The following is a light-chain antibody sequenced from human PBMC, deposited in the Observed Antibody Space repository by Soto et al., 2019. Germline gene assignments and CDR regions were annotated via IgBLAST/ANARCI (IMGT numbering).Light chain of an antibody. CDR1: QSVSSN. CDR3: QQYNNWPPGT. Sequence: EIVRTQSPATLSVSPGERATLSCRASQSVSSNLAWYQQKPGQAPRLLIYGATTRATGIPARFSGSGSGTEFTLTISSLQSEDFAVYYCQQYNNWPPGTFGQGTKEEIK. V-gene: IGKV3-15*01. CDR2: GAT. J-gene: IGKJ1*01.